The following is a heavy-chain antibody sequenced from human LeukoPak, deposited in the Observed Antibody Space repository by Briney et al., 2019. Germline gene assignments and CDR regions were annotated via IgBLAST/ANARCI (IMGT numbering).Heavy chain of an antibody. V-gene: IGHV3-23*01. J-gene: IGHJ4*02. CDR3: AKDGVFGFPRYFDC. Sequence: GGSQRLSCAASGFTFSKYWMHWVRQTPGKGLEWVSAISGSGGTTYYADSVKGRFTISRDNSKNTLYLQMNSLRAEDTAVYYCAKDGVFGFPRYFDCWGQGTLVTVSS. CDR1: GFTFSKYW. D-gene: IGHD3-3*01. CDR2: ISGSGGTT.